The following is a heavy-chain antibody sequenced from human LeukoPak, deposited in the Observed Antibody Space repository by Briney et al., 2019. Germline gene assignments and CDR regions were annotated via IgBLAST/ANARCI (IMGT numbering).Heavy chain of an antibody. D-gene: IGHD5-12*01. CDR2: IWYDGSNK. CDR3: AKGSTWIDFDY. Sequence: GGSPRLSCAASGFTFSSYGMHWVRQAPGKGLEWVAVIWYDGSNKYYADSVKGRFTISRDNSKNTLYLQMNSLRAEDTAVYYCAKGSTWIDFDYWGQGTLVTVSS. CDR1: GFTFSSYG. J-gene: IGHJ4*02. V-gene: IGHV3-33*06.